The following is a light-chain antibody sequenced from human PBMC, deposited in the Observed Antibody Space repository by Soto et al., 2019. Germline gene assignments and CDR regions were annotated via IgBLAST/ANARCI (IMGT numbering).Light chain of an antibody. CDR1: QSVSSSY. J-gene: IGKJ2*01. CDR3: QQYGSSPPVT. CDR2: GAS. Sequence: EIVLTQSPGTLSLSPGERATLSCRASQSVSSSYLAWYQQKPGQAPRLLIYGASSRATGIPDRFSGSGSWTDLPFTISRLEPEDFAVYYCQQYGSSPPVTFCQGTKLEIK. V-gene: IGKV3-20*01.